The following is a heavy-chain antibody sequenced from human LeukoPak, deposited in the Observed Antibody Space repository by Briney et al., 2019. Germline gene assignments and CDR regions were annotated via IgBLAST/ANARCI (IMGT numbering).Heavy chain of an antibody. CDR1: GGSISNYY. J-gene: IGHJ4*02. CDR2: IYTSGSTNDNPT. CDR3: ARGFYSNTWYYLDY. Sequence: PSETLSLTCTVSGGSISNYYWSWIRQPAGKGLEWIGRIYTSGSTNDNPTNYNPSLKSRVTMSLDTSKNQFSLKLTSLTAADTAVYYCARGFYSNTWYYLDYWGQGTLVTVSS. D-gene: IGHD6-13*01. V-gene: IGHV4-4*07.